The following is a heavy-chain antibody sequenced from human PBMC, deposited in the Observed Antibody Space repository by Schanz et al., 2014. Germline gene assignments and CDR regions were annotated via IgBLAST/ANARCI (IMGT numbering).Heavy chain of an antibody. J-gene: IGHJ4*02. Sequence: QVQLQESGPRLVKPSETLSLTCTVSGGSISGYYWSWIRQPPGKGLEWIGYIYSSGTTRYNPSLKGGVSISVHTSKNQFSLKMIPVTAADTAVYYCARHGGWLLERFDYWGQGTLVTVSS. CDR3: ARHGGWLLERFDY. CDR2: IYSSGTT. CDR1: GGSISGYY. V-gene: IGHV4-59*08. D-gene: IGHD5-12*01.